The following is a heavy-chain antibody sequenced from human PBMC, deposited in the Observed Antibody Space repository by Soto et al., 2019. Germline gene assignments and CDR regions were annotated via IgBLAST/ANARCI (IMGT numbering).Heavy chain of an antibody. CDR1: GFTFSSYG. V-gene: IGHV3-30*18. D-gene: IGHD5-12*01. J-gene: IGHJ4*02. Sequence: GGSLRLSCAASGFTFSSYGMHWVRQAPGKGLEWVVVISYDGSNKYYADSVKGRFTISRDNSKNTLYLQMNSLRAEDTAVYYCAKSRDGYNFDYWGQGTLVTVS. CDR3: AKSRDGYNFDY. CDR2: ISYDGSNK.